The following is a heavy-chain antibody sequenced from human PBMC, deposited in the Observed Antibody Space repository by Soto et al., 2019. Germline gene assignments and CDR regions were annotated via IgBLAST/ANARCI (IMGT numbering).Heavy chain of an antibody. Sequence: PGGSLRLSCAASGFTFSSYGMHWVRQAPGKGLEWVAVISYDGSNKYYADSVKGRFTISRDNSKNTLYLQMISLRAEDTAVYYCVKGKRITTIVVVMDYWGQGALVTVSS. CDR3: VKGKRITTIVVVMDY. CDR1: GFTFSSYG. V-gene: IGHV3-30*18. J-gene: IGHJ4*02. CDR2: ISYDGSNK. D-gene: IGHD3-22*01.